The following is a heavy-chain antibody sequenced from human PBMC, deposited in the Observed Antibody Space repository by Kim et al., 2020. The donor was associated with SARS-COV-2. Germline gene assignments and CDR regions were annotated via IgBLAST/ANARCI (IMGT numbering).Heavy chain of an antibody. D-gene: IGHD2-15*01. CDR3: VRAAGGGV. V-gene: IGHV3-74*01. CDR2: IKSDGSST. Sequence: GGSLRLSCAASGFNFSSYWMHWVRQAPGKGRVWVACIKSDGSSTLYADSVKGRFTISRDNAKNTLYLEMNSLRVEDTAVYYCVRAAGGGVWGKGTTVTV. J-gene: IGHJ6*03. CDR1: GFNFSSYW.